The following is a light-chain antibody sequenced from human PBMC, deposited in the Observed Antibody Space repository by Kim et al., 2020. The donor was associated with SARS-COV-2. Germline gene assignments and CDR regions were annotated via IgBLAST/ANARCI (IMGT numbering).Light chain of an antibody. CDR2: RNN. V-gene: IGLV1-47*01. J-gene: IGLJ3*02. CDR1: SSNIVRNY. CDR3: AAWDDSLSGWV. Sequence: GHRVTISCSGSSSNIVRNYVYWYQQHPRTAPKLLIYRNNQRPSGVPDRFSGSKSGTSASLAISGLRSEDEADYYCAAWDDSLSGWVFGGGTQLTVL.